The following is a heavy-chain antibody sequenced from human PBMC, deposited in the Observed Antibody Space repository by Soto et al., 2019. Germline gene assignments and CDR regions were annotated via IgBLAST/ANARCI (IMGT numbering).Heavy chain of an antibody. CDR1: GGSISSSGYY. D-gene: IGHD6-25*01. J-gene: IGHJ4*02. CDR2: IYYSGST. CDR3: ARVTLGVAAKLSY. Sequence: QVQLQESGPGLLKPSPTLSLTCTVSGGSISSSGYYWSLIRQHPGKGLEWIGYIYYSGSTYYSPSLKSRVTISVDTSKNQFSLKLRSVTAADTSVYYCARVTLGVAAKLSYWGQGTLVTVSS. V-gene: IGHV4-31*03.